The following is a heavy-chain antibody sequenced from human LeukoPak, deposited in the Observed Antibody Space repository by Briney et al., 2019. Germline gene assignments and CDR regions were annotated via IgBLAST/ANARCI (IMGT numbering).Heavy chain of an antibody. V-gene: IGHV3-7*01. CDR1: GFTFSSYW. J-gene: IGHJ3*02. CDR3: ARVAYYYDSSGPPTAFDI. Sequence: GSLRLSCAASGFTFSSYWMTWVRQAPGKGLEWVANIKQDGSGKFYVDSVKGRFTISRDSAKNSLYLQMNSLRAEDTAVYYCARVAYYYDSSGPPTAFDIWGQGTMVTVSS. D-gene: IGHD3-22*01. CDR2: IKQDGSGK.